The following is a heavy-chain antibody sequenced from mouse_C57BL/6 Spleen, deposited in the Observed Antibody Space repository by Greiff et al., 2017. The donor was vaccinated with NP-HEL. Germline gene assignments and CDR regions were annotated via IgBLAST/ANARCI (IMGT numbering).Heavy chain of an antibody. CDR3: TLFYGSSPFDY. J-gene: IGHJ2*01. CDR2: IDPEDGDT. D-gene: IGHD1-1*01. CDR1: GFNIKDYY. V-gene: IGHV14-1*01. Sequence: VQLQQSGAELVRPGASVKLSCTASGFNIKDYYMHWVKQRPEQGLEWIGRIDPEDGDTEYAPKFQGKATLTAATSSNTAYLQLSSLTSEDTAVYYCTLFYGSSPFDYWGQGTTLTVSS.